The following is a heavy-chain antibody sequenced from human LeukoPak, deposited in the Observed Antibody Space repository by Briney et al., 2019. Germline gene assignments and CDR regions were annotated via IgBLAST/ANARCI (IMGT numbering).Heavy chain of an antibody. Sequence: PGGSLRLSCVVSGFTFSSYWMHWVRHGPGKGLVWVSRINSDGSSTSYADSVKGRFTISRDNAKNTLYLQMNSLRAEDTAVYYCARGDILTQDYYFDYWGQGTLVTVSS. CDR2: INSDGSST. V-gene: IGHV3-74*01. CDR1: GFTFSSYW. CDR3: ARGDILTQDYYFDY. J-gene: IGHJ4*02. D-gene: IGHD3-9*01.